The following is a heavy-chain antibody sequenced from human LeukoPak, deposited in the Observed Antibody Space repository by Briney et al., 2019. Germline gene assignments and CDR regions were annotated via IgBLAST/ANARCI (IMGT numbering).Heavy chain of an antibody. D-gene: IGHD2-2*01. V-gene: IGHV4-59*01. CDR2: IYYSGST. Sequence: SETLSLTCTVCGGSISSYYWSWIRQPPGKGLEWIGYIYYSGSTNYNPSLKSRVTISVDTSKNQFSLKLSSVTAADTAVYYCARVRSIVVVPAARVFDYWGQGTLVTVSS. CDR1: GGSISSYY. J-gene: IGHJ4*02. CDR3: ARVRSIVVVPAARVFDY.